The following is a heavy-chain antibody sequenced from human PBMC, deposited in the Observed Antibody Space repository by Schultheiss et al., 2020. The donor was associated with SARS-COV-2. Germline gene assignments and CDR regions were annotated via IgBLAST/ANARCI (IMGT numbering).Heavy chain of an antibody. Sequence: SETLSLTCAVYGGSFSGYYWSWIRQPPGKGLEWIGYIYYSGSTNYNPSLKSRVTMSVDTSKNQFSLKLSSVTAADTAVYYCARGTGLVNYWGQGTLVTVSS. CDR3: ARGTGLVNY. J-gene: IGHJ4*02. D-gene: IGHD3-9*01. CDR2: IYYSGST. V-gene: IGHV4-34*01. CDR1: GGSFSGYY.